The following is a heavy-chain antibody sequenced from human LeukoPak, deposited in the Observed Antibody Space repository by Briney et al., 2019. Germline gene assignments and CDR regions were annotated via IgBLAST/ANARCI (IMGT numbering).Heavy chain of an antibody. D-gene: IGHD3-16*01. V-gene: IGHV1-58*02. CDR1: AYTFSSYG. CDR2: IVVGSGNT. J-gene: IGHJ3*02. Sequence: VASVKVSCKASAYTFSSYGISWVRQSRGQRLEWIGWIVVGSGNTNYAQKFQERVTITRDMSTSTAYMELSSLRSEDTAVYYCAADRGGGGFDIWGQGTMVTVSS. CDR3: AADRGGGGFDI.